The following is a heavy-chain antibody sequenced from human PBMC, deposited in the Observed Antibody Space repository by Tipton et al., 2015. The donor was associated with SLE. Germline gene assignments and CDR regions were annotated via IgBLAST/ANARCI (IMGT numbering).Heavy chain of an antibody. V-gene: IGHV4-4*07. Sequence: TLSLTCTVSNGSINYYHWSWIRQPPGKGLEWIGWIYSSGTTSHNPSLKSRVTLSVDTSKNQFSLKLSSVTAADTAVYYCARFCSYYGSGRRYFDYWGQGTLVTVSS. CDR3: ARFCSYYGSGRRYFDY. CDR2: IYSSGTT. CDR1: NGSINYYH. D-gene: IGHD3-10*01. J-gene: IGHJ4*02.